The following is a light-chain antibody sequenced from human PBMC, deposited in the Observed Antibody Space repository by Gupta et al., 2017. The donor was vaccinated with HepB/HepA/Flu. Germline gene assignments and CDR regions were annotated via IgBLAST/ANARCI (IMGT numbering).Light chain of an antibody. J-gene: IGLJ2*01. CDR2: EDN. CDR1: SLPKQY. Sequence: SYALTQPPSVSVSPGQTARITCSGDSLPKQYAYWYQQKSVQAPVLVIYEDNERPSGIPERFSGSSSGTAATFTISGAQVEDEADYFCDSDRRGDHRGIFGGGTKLTVL. CDR3: DSDRRGDHRGI. V-gene: IGLV3-10*01.